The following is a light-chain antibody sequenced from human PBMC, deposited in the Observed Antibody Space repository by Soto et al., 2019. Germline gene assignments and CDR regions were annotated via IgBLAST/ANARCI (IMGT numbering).Light chain of an antibody. J-gene: IGKJ1*01. CDR3: QQYGSSPQT. Sequence: EIVLTQSPGTLSLSPGERATLSCRASQSFGSSYLAWYQQKPGQAPRLLIYGASSRATGIPDRFGGSGSGTDFTLTISRLEPEDFAVYYCQQYGSSPQTFGQGTKVEIK. V-gene: IGKV3-20*01. CDR2: GAS. CDR1: QSFGSSY.